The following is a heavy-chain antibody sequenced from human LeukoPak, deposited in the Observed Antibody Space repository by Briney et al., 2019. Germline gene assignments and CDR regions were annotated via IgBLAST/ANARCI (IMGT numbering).Heavy chain of an antibody. CDR3: ARQSRELLWFGESNFDY. Sequence: PSETLSLTCTVSGGSISSSSYYWGWIRQPPGKGLEWIGSIYYSGSTYYNPSLKSRVTISVDTSKNQFSLKLSSVTAADTAVYYCARQSRELLWFGESNFDYWGQGTLVTVSS. CDR1: GGSISSSSYY. D-gene: IGHD3-10*01. CDR2: IYYSGST. J-gene: IGHJ4*02. V-gene: IGHV4-39*01.